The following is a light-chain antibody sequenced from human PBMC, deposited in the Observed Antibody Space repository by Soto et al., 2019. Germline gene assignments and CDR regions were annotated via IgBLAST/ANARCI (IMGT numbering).Light chain of an antibody. CDR1: HRVSSY. V-gene: IGKV3-15*01. Sequence: EIVMTQSPATLSVSPGERATLSCRASHRVSSYLAWYQQKPGQAPRLLIYATSTRATGIPARFSGSGSGTEFTLTISSLQSEDFAVYYCQQYNNWPLTFG. CDR3: QQYNNWPLT. J-gene: IGKJ4*01. CDR2: ATS.